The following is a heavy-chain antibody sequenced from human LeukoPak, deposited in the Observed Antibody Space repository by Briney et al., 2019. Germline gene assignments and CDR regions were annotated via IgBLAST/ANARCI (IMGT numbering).Heavy chain of an antibody. Sequence: GGSLRLSCAASGSTFSSYGMHWVRQAPGKGLEWVAVISYDGSNKYYADSVKGRFTISRDNSKNTLYLQMNSLRAEDTAVYYCAKGVSQLGYSSQDYWGQGTLVTVSS. D-gene: IGHD5-18*01. CDR2: ISYDGSNK. V-gene: IGHV3-30*18. CDR3: AKGVSQLGYSSQDY. J-gene: IGHJ4*02. CDR1: GSTFSSYG.